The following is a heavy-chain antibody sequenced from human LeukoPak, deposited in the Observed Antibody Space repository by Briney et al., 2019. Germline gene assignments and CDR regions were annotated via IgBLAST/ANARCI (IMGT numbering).Heavy chain of an antibody. CDR1: GFPFSNYW. D-gene: IGHD5-18*01. CDR3: ASGKYRYGDNWFDP. CDR2: ISYDGSNK. V-gene: IGHV3-30*03. J-gene: IGHJ5*02. Sequence: GGSLRLSCAASGFPFSNYWMHWVRQAPGKGLEWVAVISYDGSNKYYADSVKGRFTISRDNSKNTLYLQMNSLRAEDTAVYFCASGKYRYGDNWFDPWGQGTLVTVSS.